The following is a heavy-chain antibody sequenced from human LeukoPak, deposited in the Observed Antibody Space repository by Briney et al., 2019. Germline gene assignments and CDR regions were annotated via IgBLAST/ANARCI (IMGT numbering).Heavy chain of an antibody. D-gene: IGHD3-16*01. Sequence: GGSLRLSCAASGFTFVDYGMSWVRQAPGKGLEWVSGINWNGGRTGYADSVKGRFTISRDNAKNSLYLQMNSLRAEDTALYYCARDLASSDVWGKGTTVTVSS. CDR2: INWNGGRT. CDR3: ARDLASSDV. CDR1: GFTFVDYG. V-gene: IGHV3-20*04. J-gene: IGHJ6*04.